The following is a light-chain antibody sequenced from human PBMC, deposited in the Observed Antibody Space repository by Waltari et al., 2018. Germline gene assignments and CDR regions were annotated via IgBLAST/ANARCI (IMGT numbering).Light chain of an antibody. CDR1: QSVGGT. CDR2: AS. CDR3: QHYVRLPAT. V-gene: IGKV3-20*01. J-gene: IGKJ1*01. Sequence: EIVLTQSPGTLSLSPGERATLSCRASQSVGGTLAWYQQKPGQAPRLLMYASNRATGITDRFSGSGSGTDFSLTISRMEPEDFAVYYCQHYVRLPATFGQGTTVEIK.